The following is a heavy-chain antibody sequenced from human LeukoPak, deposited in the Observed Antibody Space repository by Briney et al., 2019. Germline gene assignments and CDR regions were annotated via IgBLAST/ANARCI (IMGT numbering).Heavy chain of an antibody. J-gene: IGHJ6*03. CDR3: ARRYYYDSSGSWAAVYYYYMDV. CDR1: GFTFSSYT. Sequence: GGSLRLSCAASGFTFSSYTMNWVRQAPGKGLEWVSSISRSSSYIYYADSMKGRFTISRDNANNSLFLQMNSLRAEDTAVYYCARRYYYDSSGSWAAVYYYYMDVWGKGTTVTISS. CDR2: ISRSSSYI. V-gene: IGHV3-21*01. D-gene: IGHD3-22*01.